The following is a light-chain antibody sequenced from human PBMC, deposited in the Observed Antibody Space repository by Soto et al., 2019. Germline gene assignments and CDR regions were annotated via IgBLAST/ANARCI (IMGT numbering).Light chain of an antibody. CDR1: QSVRSY. J-gene: IGKJ5*01. CDR2: DAS. V-gene: IGKV3-20*01. Sequence: EFVLTQSPGTLSLSPGERATLSCRASQSVRSYLAWYQQKPGQAPRLLIYDASTRATGIPDRFSGSGSGTDFTLTITRLEPEDFAVYYCQQYGRSVTFGQGTRLGIK. CDR3: QQYGRSVT.